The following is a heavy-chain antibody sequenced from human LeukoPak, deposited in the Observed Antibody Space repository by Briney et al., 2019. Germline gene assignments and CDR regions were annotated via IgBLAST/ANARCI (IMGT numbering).Heavy chain of an antibody. CDR2: ISSSGSNI. J-gene: IGHJ4*02. CDR3: AKPGDGCSGCSCYYFDY. D-gene: IGHD2-15*01. Sequence: KPGGSLRLSCAASGFTFSDYYMSWIRHATGKGLEWVSYISSSGSNIYYADSVKGRFTISRDISKNTLFLQMNRLRGEDTAVYYCAKPGDGCSGCSCYYFDYWGQGTLVTVSS. CDR1: GFTFSDYY. V-gene: IGHV3-11*01.